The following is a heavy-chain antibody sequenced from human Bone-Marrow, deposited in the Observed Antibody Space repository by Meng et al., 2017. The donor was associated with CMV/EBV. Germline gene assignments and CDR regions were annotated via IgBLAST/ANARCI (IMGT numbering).Heavy chain of an antibody. V-gene: IGHV1-69*10. J-gene: IGHJ6*02. CDR2: IIPILGIT. CDR3: ARLFASDYYSDYYYGMDV. Sequence: SVKVSCKASGGPFSNYAINWVRQAPGQGLEWMGGIIPILGITNYAQRFQGRVTITADKSTNTAYMALSSLRSEDTAVYYCARLFASDYYSDYYYGMDVWGQGTTVTFSS. CDR1: GGPFSNYA. D-gene: IGHD3-22*01.